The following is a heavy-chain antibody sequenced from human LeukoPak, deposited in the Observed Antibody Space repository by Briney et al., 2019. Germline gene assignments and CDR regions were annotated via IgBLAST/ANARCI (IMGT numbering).Heavy chain of an antibody. CDR3: ARTENSGIYSNAFDI. Sequence: SGPALVEPTQTLTLTCTFSGFSLSTSGMCVSWIRQPPGKALEWLARIDWDDDKYYSTSLKTRLTISKDTLKNQVVLTMTNMDPVDTATYYCARTENSGIYSNAFDIWGQGTMVTVSS. CDR2: IDWDDDK. CDR1: GFSLSTSGMC. D-gene: IGHD1-26*01. V-gene: IGHV2-70*11. J-gene: IGHJ3*02.